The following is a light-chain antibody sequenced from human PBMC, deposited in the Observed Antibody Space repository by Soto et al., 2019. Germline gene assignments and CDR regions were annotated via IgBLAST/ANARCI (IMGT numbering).Light chain of an antibody. CDR1: QSISSY. CDR3: QQRSNWPLT. Sequence: EIVLTQSPATLSLSPGARATLSCRASQSISSYLAWYQQKPGQPPRLLIYDASNRATGIPARLSGSGSGTDFTLTISSLEPEDFAVYYCQQRSNWPLTFGGGTKVDIK. J-gene: IGKJ4*01. V-gene: IGKV3-11*01. CDR2: DAS.